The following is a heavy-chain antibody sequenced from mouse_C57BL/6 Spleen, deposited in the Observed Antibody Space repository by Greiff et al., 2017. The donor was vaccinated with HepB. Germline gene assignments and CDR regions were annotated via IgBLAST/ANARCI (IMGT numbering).Heavy chain of an antibody. D-gene: IGHD2-4*01. Sequence: EVQRVESGGGLVKPGGSLKLSCAASGFTFSSYAMSWVRQTPEKRLEWVATISDGGSYTYYPDNVKGRFTISRDNAKNNLYLQMSHLKSEDTAMYYCAKRGYDYDGVYAMDYWGQGTSVTVSS. CDR1: GFTFSSYA. V-gene: IGHV5-4*01. CDR3: AKRGYDYDGVYAMDY. J-gene: IGHJ4*01. CDR2: ISDGGSYT.